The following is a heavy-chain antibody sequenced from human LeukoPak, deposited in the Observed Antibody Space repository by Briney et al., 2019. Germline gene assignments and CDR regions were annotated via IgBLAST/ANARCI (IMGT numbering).Heavy chain of an antibody. CDR3: AREGYYYGSGSYDY. CDR1: GGSFSSYY. Sequence: SETLSLTCAVYGGSFSSYYWSWIRQPAGKGLEWIGRIYTSGSTNYNPSLKSRVTMSVDTSKNQFSLKLSSVTAADTAVYYCAREGYYYGSGSYDYWGQGTLVTVSS. CDR2: IYTSGST. V-gene: IGHV4-4*07. D-gene: IGHD3-10*01. J-gene: IGHJ4*02.